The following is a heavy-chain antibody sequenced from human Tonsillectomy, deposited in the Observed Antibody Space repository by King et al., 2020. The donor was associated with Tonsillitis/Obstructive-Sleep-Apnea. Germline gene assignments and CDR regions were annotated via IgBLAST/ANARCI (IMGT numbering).Heavy chain of an antibody. V-gene: IGHV4-39*01. CDR3: ARRFWSVAGDAFDI. CDR2: MYYSGST. CDR1: GGSISSSSYY. J-gene: IGHJ3*02. Sequence: MQLQESGPGLVKPSETLSLTCTVSGGSISSSSYYWGWIRQPPGKGLEWIGSMYYSGSTYYNPSLKSRVNISVHTSKNQFSLKLSSVTAADTAVYYCARRFWSVAGDAFDIWGQGTMATVSS. D-gene: IGHD6-19*01.